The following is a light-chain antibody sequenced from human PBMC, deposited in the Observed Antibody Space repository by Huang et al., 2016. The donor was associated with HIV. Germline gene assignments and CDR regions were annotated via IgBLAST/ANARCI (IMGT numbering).Light chain of an antibody. Sequence: IVMTQSPATLSVSPGDGVTLSCRASASVSSNLAWYQQKPGQAPRLLIHGASTRAAGIPATLSGSGSGTEFSLTISSLQSKDFAFYHCQQYNTWPWTFGQGTKVEV. CDR2: GAS. CDR1: ASVSSN. V-gene: IGKV3-15*01. CDR3: QQYNTWPWT. J-gene: IGKJ1*01.